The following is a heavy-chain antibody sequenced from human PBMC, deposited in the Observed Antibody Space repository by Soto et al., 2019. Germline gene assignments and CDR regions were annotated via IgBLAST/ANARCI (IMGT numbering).Heavy chain of an antibody. Sequence: SGPTLVNPTQTLTLTCTFSGFSLSTSGMRVSWIRERPGKALEWLARIDWDDDKFYSTSLKTRLTISKDTSKNQVVLTMTNMDPVDTATYYCARIRYYYDSSGPNDAFDIWGQGTMVTVSS. V-gene: IGHV2-70*04. CDR1: GFSLSTSGMR. J-gene: IGHJ3*02. CDR3: ARIRYYYDSSGPNDAFDI. D-gene: IGHD3-22*01. CDR2: IDWDDDK.